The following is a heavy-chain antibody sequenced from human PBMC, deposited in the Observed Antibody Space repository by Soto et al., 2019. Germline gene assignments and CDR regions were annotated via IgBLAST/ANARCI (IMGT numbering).Heavy chain of an antibody. CDR2: ISGRGDRT. V-gene: IGHV3-23*01. CDR3: ARDQLYYNDISGRPLNAFDV. CDR1: GFTFSSYA. Sequence: GGSLRLSCAASGFTFSSYAMSWVRQAPGRGLEWVSAISGRGDRTYYADSVEGRFTISRDNAKNSLYLQMNSLRAEDTAVYYCARDQLYYNDISGRPLNAFDVWGQGTMVTVSS. J-gene: IGHJ3*01. D-gene: IGHD3-22*01.